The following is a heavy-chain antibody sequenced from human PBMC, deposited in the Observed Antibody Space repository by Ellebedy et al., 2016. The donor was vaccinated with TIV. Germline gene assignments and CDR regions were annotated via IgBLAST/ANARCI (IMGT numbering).Heavy chain of an antibody. Sequence: SETLSLTCAVYGGSFDVYYWSWIRQPPGKGLEWIGEINHSGSTNYNPSLKSRVTMSVDTSKNQFSLKLSSVTAADTAVYYCARDGAYCGGDCYSPIWGQGTMVTVSS. CDR1: GGSFDVYY. CDR3: ARDGAYCGGDCYSPI. J-gene: IGHJ3*02. V-gene: IGHV4-34*01. D-gene: IGHD2-21*02. CDR2: INHSGST.